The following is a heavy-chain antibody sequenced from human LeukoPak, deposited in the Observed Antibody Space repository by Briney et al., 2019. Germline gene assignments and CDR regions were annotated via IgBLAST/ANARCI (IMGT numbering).Heavy chain of an antibody. CDR2: ISGSGDST. D-gene: IGHD4-11*01. CDR1: GFTFSSYA. Sequence: GGSLRLSCAASGFTFSSYAMSWVRQAPGKGLEWVSAISGSGDSTYYANSVQGRFTISRDNSKNTLSLHMNSLRAEDTAVYYCAKEVTVTKVSVTLMIDYWGQGTLVTVSS. CDR3: AKEVTVTKVSVTLMIDY. J-gene: IGHJ4*02. V-gene: IGHV3-23*01.